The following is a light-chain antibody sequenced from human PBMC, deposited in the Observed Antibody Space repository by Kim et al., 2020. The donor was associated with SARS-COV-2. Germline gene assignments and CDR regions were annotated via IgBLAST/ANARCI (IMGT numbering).Light chain of an antibody. J-gene: IGLJ3*02. CDR1: NNNVGDQG. Sequence: ATLTCTGNNNNVGDQGTAWLQQHQGHPPKLLSFRNNNRPSGISERFSASTSGNTASLTITGLQPEDEADYYCSAWDSNLNTWMFGGGTQLTVL. CDR3: SAWDSNLNTWM. CDR2: RNN. V-gene: IGLV10-54*01.